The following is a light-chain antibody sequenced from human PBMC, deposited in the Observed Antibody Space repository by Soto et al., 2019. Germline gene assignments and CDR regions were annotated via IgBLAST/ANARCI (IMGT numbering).Light chain of an antibody. J-gene: IGKJ1*01. CDR3: QHYISFPWT. CDR2: KAS. Sequence: DIQMTHSPSTLSASVGDRVTITCRASQSISTWLAWYQQEPGKAPKLLIHKASSLQSGVPSRFSGGGSGTEFTLTISRLQPDDVATYYCQHYISFPWTFGLGTKVDIK. V-gene: IGKV1-5*03. CDR1: QSISTW.